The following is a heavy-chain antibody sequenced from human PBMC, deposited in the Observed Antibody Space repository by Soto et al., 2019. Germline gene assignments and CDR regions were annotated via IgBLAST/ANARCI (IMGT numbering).Heavy chain of an antibody. Sequence: DVQLLEAGGNLVQPGGSLRLSCAASGFTFHNYAMSWVRQAPGKGLEWVSSINGPGDDTYYADSVKGRFTISRDNSKNTLDLQRNSRRAEDTALYYCAKKEEDDHVWGKSPLDWGQGTLVTVSS. CDR2: INGPGDDT. V-gene: IGHV3-23*01. CDR3: AKKEEDDHVWGKSPLD. D-gene: IGHD3-16*01. CDR1: GFTFHNYA. J-gene: IGHJ4*03.